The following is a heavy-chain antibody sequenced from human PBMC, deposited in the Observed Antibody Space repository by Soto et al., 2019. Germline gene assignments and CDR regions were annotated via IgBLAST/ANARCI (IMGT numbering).Heavy chain of an antibody. V-gene: IGHV1-69*01. CDR2: IIPIFGTA. CDR3: ARRPNTYYYDSSGYPEQTDAFDI. D-gene: IGHD3-22*01. CDR1: GGTFSSYA. Sequence: QVQLVQSGAEVKKPGSSVKVSCKASGGTFSSYAISWVRQAPGQGLEWMGGIIPIFGTANYAQKFQGRVTITADESTITAYMERSSLRSDHTAVYYCARRPNTYYYDSSGYPEQTDAFDIWGQGTMVTVSS. J-gene: IGHJ3*02.